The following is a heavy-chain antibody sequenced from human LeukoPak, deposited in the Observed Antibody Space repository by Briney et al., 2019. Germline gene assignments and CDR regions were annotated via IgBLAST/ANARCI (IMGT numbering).Heavy chain of an antibody. J-gene: IGHJ4*02. CDR1: GDSFSSNNAA. CDR2: TYYRSKWYS. D-gene: IGHD3-10*01. V-gene: IGHV6-1*01. CDR3: ARMVGLVSDY. Sequence: SQTLSLTCAISGDSFSSNNAAWNWIRQSPSRGLEWLGRTYYRSKWYSYYTASVKSRITINPDTSKNQFSLQLKSVTPEDTAVYYCARMVGLVSDYWGQGTLVTVSS.